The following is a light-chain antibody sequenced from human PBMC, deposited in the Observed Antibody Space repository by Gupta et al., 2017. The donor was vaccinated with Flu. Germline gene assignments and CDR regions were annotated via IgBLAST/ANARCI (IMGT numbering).Light chain of an antibody. J-gene: IGKJ1*01. Sequence: DVVLTQFPLSLPVTLGQAASISCRSSQSLQYSDGNAYVNWFHQRPGQSPRRLLYQVSRRDAEVPDRFSGSGSGTDFTLRISRVEAEDVGVYYCMQGTHRPETFGPGTRVEVK. CDR2: QVS. CDR3: MQGTHRPET. CDR1: QSLQYSDGNAY. V-gene: IGKV2-30*01.